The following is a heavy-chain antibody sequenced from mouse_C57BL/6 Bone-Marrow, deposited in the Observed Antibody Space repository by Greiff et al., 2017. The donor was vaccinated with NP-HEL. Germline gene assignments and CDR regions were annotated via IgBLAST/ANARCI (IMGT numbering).Heavy chain of an antibody. D-gene: IGHD1-1*01. CDR3: ASYYGSMDY. CDR2: INPNNGGT. CDR1: GYTFTDYN. Sequence: EVKLVESGPELVKPGASVKMSCKASGYTFTDYNMHWVKQSHGKSLEWIGYINPNNGGTSYNQKFKGKATLTVNKSSSTAYMELRSLTSEDSAVYYCASYYGSMDYWGQGTSVTVSS. J-gene: IGHJ4*01. V-gene: IGHV1-22*01.